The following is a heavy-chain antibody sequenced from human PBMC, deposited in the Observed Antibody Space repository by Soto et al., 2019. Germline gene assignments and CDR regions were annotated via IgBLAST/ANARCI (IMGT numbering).Heavy chain of an antibody. CDR1: SGSISSSNW. D-gene: IGHD5-12*01. J-gene: IGHJ4*02. CDR3: ARGQVYSDYPTGAFDY. V-gene: IGHV4-4*02. CDR2: IYHSGST. Sequence: SETLSLTCAVSSGSISSSNWWSWVRQPPGKGLEWIGEIYHSGSTNYNPSLKSRVTISVDKSKNQFSLKRSSVTAADTAVYYCARGQVYSDYPTGAFDYWGQGTLVTVSS.